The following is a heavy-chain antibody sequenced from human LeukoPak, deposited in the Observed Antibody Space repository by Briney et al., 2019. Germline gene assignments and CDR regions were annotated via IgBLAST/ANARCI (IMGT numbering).Heavy chain of an antibody. Sequence: SETLSLTCTVSGGSISSYYWSWIRQPPGKGLEWIGSIYYSGSTYYNPSLKSRVTISVDTSKNQFSLKLSSVTAADTAVYYCARRGSGWYYFDYWGQGTLVTVSS. D-gene: IGHD6-19*01. J-gene: IGHJ4*02. CDR2: IYYSGST. CDR3: ARRGSGWYYFDY. V-gene: IGHV4-59*05. CDR1: GGSISSYY.